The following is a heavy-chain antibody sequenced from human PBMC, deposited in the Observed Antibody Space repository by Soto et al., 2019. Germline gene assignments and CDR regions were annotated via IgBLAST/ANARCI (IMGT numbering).Heavy chain of an antibody. CDR2: IYYSGST. CDR1: GGSISSSSYY. D-gene: IGHD1-26*01. J-gene: IGHJ4*02. Sequence: SETLSLTCTVSGGSISSSSYYWGWIRQPPGKGLEWIGSIYYSGSTYYNPSLKSRVTISVDTSKNQFSLKLSSVTAADTAVYYCASQQERAANTSYYFDYWTARTQVSVSS. V-gene: IGHV4-39*01. CDR3: ASQQERAANTSYYFDY.